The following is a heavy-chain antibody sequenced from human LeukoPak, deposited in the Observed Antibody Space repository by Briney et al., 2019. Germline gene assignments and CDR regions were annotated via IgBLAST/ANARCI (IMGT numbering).Heavy chain of an antibody. V-gene: IGHV4-34*01. Sequence: PSETLSLTCAVYGGSFSGYYWSWIRQPPGKGLEWLGEINHSGSTNYNPSLKSRVTISVDTSKNQFSLKLSSVTAADTAAYYCARGPPSGSYRRPFDYWGQGTLVTVSS. CDR3: ARGPPSGSYRRPFDY. D-gene: IGHD1-26*01. CDR2: INHSGST. CDR1: GGSFSGYY. J-gene: IGHJ4*02.